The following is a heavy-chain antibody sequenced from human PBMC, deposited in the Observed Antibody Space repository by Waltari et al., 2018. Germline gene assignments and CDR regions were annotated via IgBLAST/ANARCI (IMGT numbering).Heavy chain of an antibody. V-gene: IGHV3-23*01. CDR1: GGSISSSSYY. CDR3: ARDQRITIFGMGGYYYYMDV. D-gene: IGHD3-3*01. CDR2: ISGSGGST. Sequence: LQLQESGPGLVKPSETLSLTCTVSGGSISSSSYYWGWIRQPPGKGLEWVSAISGSGGSTYYADSVKGRFTISRDNSKNTLYLQMNSLRAEDTAVYYCARDQRITIFGMGGYYYYMDVWGKGTTVTVSS. J-gene: IGHJ6*03.